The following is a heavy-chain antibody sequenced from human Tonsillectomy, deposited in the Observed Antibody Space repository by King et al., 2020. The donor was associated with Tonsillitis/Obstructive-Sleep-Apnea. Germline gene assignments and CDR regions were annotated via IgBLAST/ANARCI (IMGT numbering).Heavy chain of an antibody. Sequence: QLVESGGGLVQPGRSLRLSCAASGFTFDDYAMHWVRQAPGKGLEWVSGISWNSGSIGYADSVKGRFTISRDNAKISLYLQMNSLRAEDTALYYCAKDEEYSSSANFDYWGQGTLVTVSS. V-gene: IGHV3-9*01. J-gene: IGHJ4*02. CDR1: GFTFDDYA. CDR2: ISWNSGSI. CDR3: AKDEEYSSSANFDY. D-gene: IGHD6-6*01.